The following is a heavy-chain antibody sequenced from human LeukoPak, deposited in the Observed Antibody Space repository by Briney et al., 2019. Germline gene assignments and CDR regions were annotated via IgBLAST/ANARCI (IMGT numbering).Heavy chain of an antibody. J-gene: IGHJ4*02. V-gene: IGHV3-30*02. CDR1: GFTFSSYG. Sequence: GGSLRLSCAASGFTFSSYGMHWVGQAPGKGLEWVAFIRYDGSNKYYADSVKGRFTISRHNSKNTLYLQMNSLRAEDTAVFYCAKSLNSGSYVAYYFDYWGQGTLVTVSS. CDR2: IRYDGSNK. CDR3: AKSLNSGSYVAYYFDY. D-gene: IGHD1-26*01.